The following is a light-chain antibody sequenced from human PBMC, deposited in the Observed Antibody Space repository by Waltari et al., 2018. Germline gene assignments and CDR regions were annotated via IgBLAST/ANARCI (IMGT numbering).Light chain of an antibody. CDR3: CSYAGESRVV. CDR2: EAN. J-gene: IGLJ2*01. CDR1: RSNIGAHDF. V-gene: IGLV2-23*01. Sequence: QSALTQLASVSGSPGQSITISCTGTRSNIGAHDFVSWFQQHPGQAPKLIISEANKRPSGVSYRFSGSKSGNTASLTISGLQTEDEADYYCCSYAGESRVVFGGGTKLTVL.